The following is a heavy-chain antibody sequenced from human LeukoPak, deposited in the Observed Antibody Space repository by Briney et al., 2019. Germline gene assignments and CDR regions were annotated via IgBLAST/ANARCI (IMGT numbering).Heavy chain of an antibody. CDR3: ARDQQGATTVDY. CDR2: ISYDGSNK. Sequence: AGSLRLSCAASGFTFSSYALHWVRQAPGKGLEWVAVISYDGSNKIYADSVKGRFTITRDNSKNTLYLQMNSLRAEDRAVYYCARDQQGATTVDYWGQGTLVTVSS. CDR1: GFTFSSYA. V-gene: IGHV3-30-3*01. D-gene: IGHD1-26*01. J-gene: IGHJ4*02.